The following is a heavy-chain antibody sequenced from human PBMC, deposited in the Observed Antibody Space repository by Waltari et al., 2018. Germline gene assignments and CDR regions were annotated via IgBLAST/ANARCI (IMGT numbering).Heavy chain of an antibody. J-gene: IGHJ4*02. V-gene: IGHV3-33*01. CDR3: ARDWNGIEY. CDR2: IWYDGSNK. CDR1: GFTFRTYA. D-gene: IGHD3-3*01. Sequence: QVQLVESGGDVVQPGRSLRLSCAASGFTFRTYAMHWVRQAPGKGLEWVAVIWYDGSNKYYADSVKGRFTISRDNSKNTLYLQMNSLRAEDTAVYYCARDWNGIEYWGQGTLVTVSS.